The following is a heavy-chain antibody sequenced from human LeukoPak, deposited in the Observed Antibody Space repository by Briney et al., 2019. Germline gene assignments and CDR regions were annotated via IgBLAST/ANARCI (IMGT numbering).Heavy chain of an antibody. CDR1: GYTFTGYY. Sequence: ASVKVSCKASGYTFTGYYMHWVRQAPGQGLEWMGWINPNSGGTNYAQKFQGRVTMTRDTSISTAYMELSSLTSEDTAVYSCARALPHRRLMDTTMNQHWFDPWGQGTLVTVSS. CDR3: ARALPHRRLMDTTMNQHWFDP. V-gene: IGHV1-2*02. J-gene: IGHJ5*02. CDR2: INPNSGGT. D-gene: IGHD5-18*01.